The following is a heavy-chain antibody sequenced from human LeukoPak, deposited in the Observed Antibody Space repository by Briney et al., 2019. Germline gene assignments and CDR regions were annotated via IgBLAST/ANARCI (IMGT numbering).Heavy chain of an antibody. J-gene: IGHJ4*02. CDR3: VKETRGTTVYY. Sequence: GGSLRLSCAVSGFSVSDNYMSWVRQTPGRGLEWVSVIFGDSTYYIDSVKGRFTISRDNSKNMLFLQMDSLRVEDTAVYYCVKETRGTTVYYWGQGTLVTVSS. CDR2: IFGDST. D-gene: IGHD4-17*01. CDR1: GFSVSDNY. V-gene: IGHV3-66*01.